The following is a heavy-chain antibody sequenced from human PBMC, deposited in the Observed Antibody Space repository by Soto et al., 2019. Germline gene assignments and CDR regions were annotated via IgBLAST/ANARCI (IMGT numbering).Heavy chain of an antibody. V-gene: IGHV1-46*01. Sequence: QVRLVQSGAEVKRPGASVTLSCRATGYTFSIHYMHWVRQAPGQGLEWMGIINPSVGTTSYAQRFQCRVTLTRDTSTTTVFMDLSGLTSQDTATYYCARDLLHPGEPNGYCSGGACNFPPGGMDVWGQGTTVTVS. CDR2: INPSVGTT. J-gene: IGHJ6*02. CDR1: GYTFSIHY. CDR3: ARDLLHPGEPNGYCSGGACNFPPGGMDV. D-gene: IGHD2-15*01.